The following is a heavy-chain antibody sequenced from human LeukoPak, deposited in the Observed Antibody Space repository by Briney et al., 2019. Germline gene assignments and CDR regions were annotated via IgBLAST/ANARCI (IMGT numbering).Heavy chain of an antibody. CDR3: AREESWIGCSGGSCYSESFDY. V-gene: IGHV3-7*01. CDR2: IKQDGSEK. D-gene: IGHD2-15*01. CDR1: GFTFSSYW. Sequence: PGGSLRLSCAASGFTFSSYWMSWVRQAPGKGLEWVANIKQDGSEKYYVDSVKGRFTISRDNAKNSLYLQMNSLRAEDTAVYYCAREESWIGCSGGSCYSESFDYWGQGTLVTVSS. J-gene: IGHJ4*02.